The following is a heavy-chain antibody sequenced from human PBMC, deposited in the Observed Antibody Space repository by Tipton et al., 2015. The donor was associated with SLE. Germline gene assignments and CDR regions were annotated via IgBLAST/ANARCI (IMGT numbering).Heavy chain of an antibody. CDR1: GYSFTSYW. Sequence: QLVQSGAEVKKPGESLKISCKGSGYSFTSYWIGWVRQMPGKGLDWMGIIYPDDSDIKYSLSFQGQVTISADKSTNTAYLQWSSLKASDSATYYCARRSTSFYGFDVWGQGALVTVSS. CDR2: IYPDDSDI. D-gene: IGHD2-2*01. J-gene: IGHJ5*02. V-gene: IGHV5-51*03. CDR3: ARRSTSFYGFDV.